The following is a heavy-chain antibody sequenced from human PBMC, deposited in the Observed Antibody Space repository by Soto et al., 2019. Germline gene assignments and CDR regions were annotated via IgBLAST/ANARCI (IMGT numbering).Heavy chain of an antibody. CDR1: GFTFSDYY. J-gene: IGHJ6*02. V-gene: IGHV3-11*01. D-gene: IGHD3-10*01. CDR2: IGLSGTEM. Sequence: GGSLRLSCAASGFTFSDYYMSWVRQAPGKGLEWVADIGLSGTEMYYADSVEGRFTISRDNGKNSVSLEMNSVKVEDTALYFCARAVDCSSPSCRRLGWRYYYYGMDVWGQGTMVTVSS. CDR3: ARAVDCSSPSCRRLGWRYYYYGMDV.